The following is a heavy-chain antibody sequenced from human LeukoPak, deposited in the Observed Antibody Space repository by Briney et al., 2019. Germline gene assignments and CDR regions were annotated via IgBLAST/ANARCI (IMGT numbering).Heavy chain of an antibody. J-gene: IGHJ4*02. Sequence: GGSLRLSCAASGFAFSSYGMSWVRQAPGKGLEWVSDISDRGGKTYYAVAVKGRFTISRDNSKNTLYLQMNSLRAEDTAVYYCATDDFWKGYYTNLDYWGQGTLVTVSS. D-gene: IGHD3-3*01. CDR1: GFAFSSYG. CDR3: ATDDFWKGYYTNLDY. CDR2: ISDRGGKT. V-gene: IGHV3-23*01.